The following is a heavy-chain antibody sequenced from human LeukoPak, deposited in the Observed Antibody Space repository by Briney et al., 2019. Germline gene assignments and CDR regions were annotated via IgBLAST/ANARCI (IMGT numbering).Heavy chain of an antibody. J-gene: IGHJ5*02. CDR3: ARVRPPYYDFWSGYYWFDP. CDR1: GGSISSHY. D-gene: IGHD3-3*01. Sequence: PSETLSLTCTVSGGSISSHYWSWIRQPPGKGLEWIGYIYYSGSTNYNPSLKSRVTISVDTSKNQFSLKLSSVTAADTAVYCCARVRPPYYDFWSGYYWFDPWGQGTLVTVSS. V-gene: IGHV4-59*08. CDR2: IYYSGST.